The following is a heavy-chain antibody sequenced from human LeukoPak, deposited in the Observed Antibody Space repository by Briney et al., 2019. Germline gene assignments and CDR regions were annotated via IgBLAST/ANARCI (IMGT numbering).Heavy chain of an antibody. V-gene: IGHV3-15*01. Sequence: PGGSLRLSCAASGFTFSNAWMSWVRQAPGKGLEWVGRIKSKTDGGTTDYAAPVKGRFTISRDDSKNTLYPQMNSLKTEDTAVYYCTGVTVGATAGFDYWGQGTLVTVSS. J-gene: IGHJ4*02. CDR3: TGVTVGATAGFDY. CDR2: IKSKTDGGTT. D-gene: IGHD1-26*01. CDR1: GFTFSNAW.